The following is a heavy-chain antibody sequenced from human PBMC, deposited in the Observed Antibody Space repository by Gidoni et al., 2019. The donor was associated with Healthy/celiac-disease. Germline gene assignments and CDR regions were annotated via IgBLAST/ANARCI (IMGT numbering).Heavy chain of an antibody. CDR2: ISSSSSYL. V-gene: IGHV3-21*01. Sequence: EVQLVESGGGLVKPGGSLRRSCAAPGFTFSSYSMNGVRQAPDRGLEWVSSISSSSSYLYYADSVKGRFTISRDNAKNSLYLQMNSLRAEDTAVYYCARTYGSYWYFDLWGRGTLVTVSS. D-gene: IGHD4-17*01. CDR3: ARTYGSYWYFDL. J-gene: IGHJ2*01. CDR1: GFTFSSYS.